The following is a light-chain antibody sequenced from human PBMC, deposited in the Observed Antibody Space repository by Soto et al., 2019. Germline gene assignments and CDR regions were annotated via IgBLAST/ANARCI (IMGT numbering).Light chain of an antibody. CDR2: AAS. V-gene: IGKV3-15*01. CDR1: QSVTSN. J-gene: IGKJ1*01. Sequence: EIVSTQPPATVSVSPGVRATLSCSATQSVTSNLAWYQQKPGHAPRLLIYAASTRATDIPARFSGSGSGTDFTLTISRLEPEDFAVYYCQQYGTSPRTFGQGTKVDIK. CDR3: QQYGTSPRT.